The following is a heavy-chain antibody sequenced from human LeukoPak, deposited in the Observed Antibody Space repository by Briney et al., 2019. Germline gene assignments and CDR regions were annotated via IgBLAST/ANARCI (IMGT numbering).Heavy chain of an antibody. V-gene: IGHV1-18*01. D-gene: IGHD2-2*02. CDR3: ARVAAGVVGVPGAICFGWLRRDYYYMDV. CDR2: ISAYNGNT. J-gene: IGHJ6*03. CDR1: GYTFTSYG. Sequence: ASVKVSCKASGYTFTSYGISWVRQAPGQGLEWMGWISAYNGNTNYAQKLQGRVTMTTDTSTSTAYMELRRLRSDDTAVYYCARVAAGVVGVPGAICFGWLRRDYYYMDVWGKGTTVTVSS.